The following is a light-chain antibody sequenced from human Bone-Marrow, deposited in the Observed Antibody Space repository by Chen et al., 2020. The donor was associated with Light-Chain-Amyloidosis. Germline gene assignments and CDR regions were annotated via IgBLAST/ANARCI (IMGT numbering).Light chain of an antibody. V-gene: IGLV8-61*01. CDR2: STN. Sequence: QTVVTQEPSFSVSPGGTVTLTCGLNSGSVSTNSFPSWYQQTPGQAPRTLMYSTNIRSSGVPDRFSCSILGNKAALTITGAQADDACDYYCVLYMGSGISIFGGGTKLTVL. J-gene: IGLJ2*01. CDR3: VLYMGSGISI. CDR1: SGSVSTNSF.